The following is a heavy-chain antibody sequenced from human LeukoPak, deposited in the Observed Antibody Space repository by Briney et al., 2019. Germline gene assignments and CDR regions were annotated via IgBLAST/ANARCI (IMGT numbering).Heavy chain of an antibody. V-gene: IGHV4-34*01. CDR2: INHSGST. CDR3: ARRRSGYERTLDY. CDR1: GGSFSGYY. J-gene: IGHJ4*02. D-gene: IGHD5-12*01. Sequence: SETLSLTCAVYGGSFSGYYWSWIRPPPGKGLEWIGEINHSGSTNYNPSLKSRVTISVDTSKNQFSLKLSSVTAADTAVYYCARRRSGYERTLDYWGQGTLVTVSS.